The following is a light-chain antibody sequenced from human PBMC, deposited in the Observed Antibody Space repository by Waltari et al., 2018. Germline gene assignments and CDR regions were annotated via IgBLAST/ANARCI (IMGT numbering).Light chain of an antibody. V-gene: IGLV2-23*02. Sequence: QSALTQPASVSGSPGQSITITCSGSSSDIGASNSISWYQQYPGKAPKLIVYDVYKWPSGISDRFSGSKSGNTASLTISGLQVDDEASYFCFAYAGSATYVVFGGGTKVTVL. CDR3: FAYAGSATYVV. CDR2: DVY. J-gene: IGLJ2*01. CDR1: SSDIGASNS.